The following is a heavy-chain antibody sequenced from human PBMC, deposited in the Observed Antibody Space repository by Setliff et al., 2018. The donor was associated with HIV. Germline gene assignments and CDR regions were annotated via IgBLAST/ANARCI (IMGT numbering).Heavy chain of an antibody. V-gene: IGHV3-66*02. CDR3: AREDPPADFHFWSGRLAD. CDR2: IYIDGST. Sequence: ETLRLSCAASGFTVSSNYMSWVRQAPGKGLEWVSVIYIDGSTYYADSVRGRFTISRDNYKNTSYLQMKSLRAEDTAVYYCAREDPPADFHFWSGRLADWGQGSLVTVSS. CDR1: GFTVSSNY. J-gene: IGHJ4*02. D-gene: IGHD3-3*02.